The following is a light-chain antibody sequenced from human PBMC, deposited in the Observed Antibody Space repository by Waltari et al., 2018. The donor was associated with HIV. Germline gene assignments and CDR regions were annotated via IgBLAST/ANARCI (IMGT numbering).Light chain of an antibody. CDR1: NSAIGSNY. Sequence: QSVLTQPPSASGPPGQRVTISCSGANSAIGSNYVYWYQQLPGTAPKLLIYRNNQRPSGVPDRFSGSKSGTSASLAISGLRSEDEADYYCAAWDVSLRGAYVFGTGTKVAVL. CDR3: AAWDVSLRGAYV. V-gene: IGLV1-47*01. J-gene: IGLJ1*01. CDR2: RNN.